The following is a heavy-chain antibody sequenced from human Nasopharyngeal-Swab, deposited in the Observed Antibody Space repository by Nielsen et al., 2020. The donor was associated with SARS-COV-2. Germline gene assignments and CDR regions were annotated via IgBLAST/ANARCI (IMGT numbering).Heavy chain of an antibody. J-gene: IGHJ4*02. D-gene: IGHD1-7*01. CDR2: IYYSGST. CDR3: ATIDSNWNYANFDY. Sequence: SETLSLTCTVSGGSISSYYWGWIRQPPGKGLEWIGSIYYSGSTYYNPSLKSRVTISVDTSKNQFSLKLSSVTAADTAVYYCATIDSNWNYANFDYWGQGTLVTVSS. V-gene: IGHV4-39*01. CDR1: GGSISSYY.